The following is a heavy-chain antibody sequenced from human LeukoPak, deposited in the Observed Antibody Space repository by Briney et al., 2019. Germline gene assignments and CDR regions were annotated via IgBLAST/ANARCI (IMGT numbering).Heavy chain of an antibody. V-gene: IGHV4-59*08. CDR2: IYYSGST. J-gene: IGHJ3*02. CDR3: ARHVSFVDAFDI. CDR1: GGSFSSYY. Sequence: SETLSLTCAVYGGSFSSYYWSWIRQPPGKGLEWIGYIYYSGSTNYNPSLKSRVTISVDTSKNQFSLKLSSVTAADTAVYYCARHVSFVDAFDIWGQGTMVTVSS. D-gene: IGHD5/OR15-5a*01.